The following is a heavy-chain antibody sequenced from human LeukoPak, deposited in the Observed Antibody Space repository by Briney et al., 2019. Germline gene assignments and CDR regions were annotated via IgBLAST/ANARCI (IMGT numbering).Heavy chain of an antibody. CDR3: ARGVNWNLGYFDY. CDR2: INPNSGGT. J-gene: IGHJ4*02. V-gene: IGHV1-2*02. Sequence: ASVKVSCKASGYTFTGYYMHWVRQAPGQGLEWMGWINPNSGGTYYAQKFQGRVTMTRDTSISTAYMELSRLRSDDTAVYYCARGVNWNLGYFDYWGQGTLVTVSS. D-gene: IGHD1-7*01. CDR1: GYTFTGYY.